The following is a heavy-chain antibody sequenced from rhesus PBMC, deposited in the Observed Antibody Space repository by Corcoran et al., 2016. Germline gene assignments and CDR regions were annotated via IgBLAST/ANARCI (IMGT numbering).Heavy chain of an antibody. CDR2: IYGGSGST. V-gene: IGHV4-147*01. J-gene: IGHJ6*01. CDR3: ARGPGGLDS. CDR1: GYSISSNY. Sequence: QVQLQESGPGLVKPSETLSLTCAVSGYSISSNYWSWIRQPPGKGLDWIGYIYGGSGSTYYNPFLKSRVTISTDTSKNHFSLKLSAVTAADTAVYYGARGPGGLDSWGQGVVVTVSS.